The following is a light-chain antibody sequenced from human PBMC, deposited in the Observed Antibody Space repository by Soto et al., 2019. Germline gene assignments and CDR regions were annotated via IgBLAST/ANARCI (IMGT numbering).Light chain of an antibody. CDR1: AGPVTSRHY. Sequence: QAVVTQEPSLTVSPGGTVTLTCASSAGPVTSRHYPYWFQQKPGQAPRALIYDTSNKHPWTPARFSGSLLGGTPALILSGAQPEDDADYYCSLAYSGVRVFGGGTKVTVL. CDR2: DTS. J-gene: IGLJ3*02. CDR3: SLAYSGVRV. V-gene: IGLV7-46*01.